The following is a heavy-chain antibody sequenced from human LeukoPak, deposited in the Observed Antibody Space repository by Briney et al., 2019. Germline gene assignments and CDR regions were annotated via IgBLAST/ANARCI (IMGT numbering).Heavy chain of an antibody. V-gene: IGHV4-34*01. CDR3: ARGVPGYCSSTSCYLGSNYYYYYYMDV. Sequence: PSETLSLTCAVYGGSFSGYYWSWIRQPPGKGLEWIGEINRSGSTNYNPSLKSRVTISVDTSKNQFSLKLSSVTAADTAVYYCARGVPGYCSSTSCYLGSNYYYYYYMDVWGKGTTVTVSS. CDR1: GGSFSGYY. D-gene: IGHD2-2*03. J-gene: IGHJ6*03. CDR2: INRSGST.